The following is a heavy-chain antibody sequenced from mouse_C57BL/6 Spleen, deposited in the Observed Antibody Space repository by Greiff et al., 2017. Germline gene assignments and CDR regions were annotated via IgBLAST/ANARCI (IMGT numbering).Heavy chain of an antibody. V-gene: IGHV7-3*01. D-gene: IGHD4-1*01. J-gene: IGHJ4*01. CDR2: IRNKANGYTT. Sequence: EVKLVESGGGLVQPGGSLSLSCAASGFTFTDYYMSWVRQPPGKALEWLGFIRNKANGYTTEYSASVKGRFTISRDNSQSILYLQMHALRAEDSATYYCARSSGTWAMDYWGQGTSVTVSS. CDR3: ARSSGTWAMDY. CDR1: GFTFTDYY.